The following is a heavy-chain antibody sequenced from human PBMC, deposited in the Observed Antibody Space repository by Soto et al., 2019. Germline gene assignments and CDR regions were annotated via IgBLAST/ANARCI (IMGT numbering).Heavy chain of an antibody. Sequence: QVQLVHSGAEVKKPGASVKVSCKASGYTFTSYDINWVRQATGQGLEWLGWMNPNSGNPGYAQKFQGRFTMTRNTSIRTAYIELSSLRSEDPAVYYCARRVRKWGFDPLGQGTLVTVSS. D-gene: IGHD2-21*01. CDR1: GYTFTSYD. J-gene: IGHJ5*02. CDR3: ARRVRKWGFDP. V-gene: IGHV1-8*01. CDR2: MNPNSGNP.